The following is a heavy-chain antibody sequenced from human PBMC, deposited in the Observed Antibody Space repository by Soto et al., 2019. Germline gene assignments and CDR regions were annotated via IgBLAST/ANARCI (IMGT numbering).Heavy chain of an antibody. V-gene: IGHV3-66*01. Sequence: RGSLRLSCAASGFTVSSKYMSWVRQAPGKGLEWVSLIQSGGPTYYADSVKGRFTISRDTSENTLHLQMNSLRAEDTAVYYCARDLNSGSSRRYYYYYGMDVWGQGTTVTVSS. D-gene: IGHD1-26*01. J-gene: IGHJ6*02. CDR1: GFTVSSKY. CDR2: IQSGGPT. CDR3: ARDLNSGSSRRYYYYYGMDV.